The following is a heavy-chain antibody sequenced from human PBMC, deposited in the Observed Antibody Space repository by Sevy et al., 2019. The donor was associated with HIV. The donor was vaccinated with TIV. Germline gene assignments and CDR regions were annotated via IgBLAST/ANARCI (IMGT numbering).Heavy chain of an antibody. V-gene: IGHV3-33*01. D-gene: IGHD6-13*01. CDR2: IWYDGSNK. Sequence: GGSLRLSCAASGFTFSSHGMHWVRQAPGKGLEWVAVIWYDGSNKYYADSVKGRFTISRDNSKNTLYLQMNSLRAEDTAVYYCARDQQGSSWYPQGMDVWGQGTTVTVSS. CDR3: ARDQQGSSWYPQGMDV. J-gene: IGHJ6*02. CDR1: GFTFSSHG.